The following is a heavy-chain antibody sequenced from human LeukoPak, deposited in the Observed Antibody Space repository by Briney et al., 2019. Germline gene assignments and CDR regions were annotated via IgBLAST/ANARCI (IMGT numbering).Heavy chain of an antibody. D-gene: IGHD4-23*01. V-gene: IGHV7-4-1*02. CDR2: INTNTGNP. J-gene: IGHJ6*02. CDR1: GYTFTSYA. Sequence: GASVKVSCKASGYTFTSYAMNWVRQAPGQGLEWMGWINTNTGNPTYAQGFTGRFVFSLDTSVSTAYLQISSLKAEDTAVYYCARVLSGDNNLYYYYGMDVWGQGTTVTVSS. CDR3: ARVLSGDNNLYYYYGMDV.